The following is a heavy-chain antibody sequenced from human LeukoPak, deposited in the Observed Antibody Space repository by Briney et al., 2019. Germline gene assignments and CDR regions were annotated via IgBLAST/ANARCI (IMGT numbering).Heavy chain of an antibody. J-gene: IGHJ3*02. CDR1: GYTFTSYD. D-gene: IGHD3-22*01. CDR2: MNPNSGNT. V-gene: IGHV1-8*01. Sequence: ASVKVSCKASGYTFTSYDINWVRQATGQGLEWMGWMNPNSGNTGYAQMFQGRVTMTRNTSISTAYMELSSLRSEDTAVYYCARGGRYYYDSSGYAAQDLDAFDIWGQGTMVTVSS. CDR3: ARGGRYYYDSSGYAAQDLDAFDI.